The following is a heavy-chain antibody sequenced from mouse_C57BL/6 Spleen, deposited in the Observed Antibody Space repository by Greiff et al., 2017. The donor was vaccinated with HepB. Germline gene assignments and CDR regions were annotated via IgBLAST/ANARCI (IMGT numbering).Heavy chain of an antibody. D-gene: IGHD2-4*01. CDR1: GFTFSSYG. CDR2: ISSGGSYT. J-gene: IGHJ3*01. V-gene: IGHV5-6*01. CDR3: ARPLSTMITTRFAY. Sequence: EVQVVESGGDLVKPGGSLKLSCAASGFTFSSYGMSWVRQTPDKRLEWVATISSGGSYTYYPDSVKGRFTISRDNAKTTLYLQMSSLKSEDTAMYYCARPLSTMITTRFAYWGQGTLVTVSA.